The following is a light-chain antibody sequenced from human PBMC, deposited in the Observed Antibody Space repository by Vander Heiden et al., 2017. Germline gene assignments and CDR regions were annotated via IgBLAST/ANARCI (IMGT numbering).Light chain of an antibody. CDR3: AAWDDSLSGRV. Sequence: QSVLTPPPSVSGTPAQRVIISCSGSSSNSGTNYVYWYQPLPGAAPKLLIYTNNQRPSGVPDRFSGSKSGTSASLAISGLRSEDEADYYCAAWDDSLSGRVFGGGTKLTVL. J-gene: IGLJ3*02. CDR1: SSNSGTNY. V-gene: IGLV1-47*01. CDR2: TNN.